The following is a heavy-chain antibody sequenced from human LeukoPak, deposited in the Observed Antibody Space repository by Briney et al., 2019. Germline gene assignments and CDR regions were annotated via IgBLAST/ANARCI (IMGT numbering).Heavy chain of an antibody. CDR1: VGSFSVDY. Sequence: SETLSLTCAVYVGSFSVDYWGWIRHPPRKGLEWILEINHSGGTNYNPSLKSRATLSVDTSKNQFSLKLSSVAAADKAVYYCGRGQVFRGYSGSYFDYWGQGTLVTVSS. V-gene: IGHV4-34*01. CDR2: INHSGGT. D-gene: IGHD1-26*01. J-gene: IGHJ4*02. CDR3: GRGQVFRGYSGSYFDY.